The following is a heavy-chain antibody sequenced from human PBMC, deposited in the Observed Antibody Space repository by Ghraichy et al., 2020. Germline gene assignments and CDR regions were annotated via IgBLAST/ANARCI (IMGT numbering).Heavy chain of an antibody. J-gene: IGHJ6*02. CDR2: IRGKAYGGTT. Sequence: GGSLRLSCTASGFTLGDYAMSWFRQAPGKGLEWVGFIRGKAYGGTTEYAASVRGRFIISRDDSKSIAYLQINSLKTEDTAVYYCTRDGSSERDGMDVWGQGTTVTVSS. V-gene: IGHV3-49*03. D-gene: IGHD1-26*01. CDR1: GFTLGDYA. CDR3: TRDGSSERDGMDV.